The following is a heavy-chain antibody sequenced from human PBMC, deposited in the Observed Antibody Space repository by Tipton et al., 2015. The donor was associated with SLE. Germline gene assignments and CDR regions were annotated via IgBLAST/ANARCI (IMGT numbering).Heavy chain of an antibody. D-gene: IGHD3-3*01. CDR1: GGSIGSYY. J-gene: IGHJ5*02. V-gene: IGHV4-59*01. CDR2: IYYSGTT. CDR3: ARGTPFMEWERNYFDP. Sequence: TLSLTCTVSGGSIGSYYWSWIRQPPGKGLEWIGWIYYSGTTNYNPSLESRVTISVDTSKNQFSLKMNSVTAADTAMYYCARGTPFMEWERNYFDPWGQGTLVTVSS.